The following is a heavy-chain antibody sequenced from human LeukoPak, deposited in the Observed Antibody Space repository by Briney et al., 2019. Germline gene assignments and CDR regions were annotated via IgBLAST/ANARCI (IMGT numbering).Heavy chain of an antibody. D-gene: IGHD4-23*01. J-gene: IGHJ4*02. CDR2: IYYSGSA. CDR1: GGSISNSSYY. CDR3: ARHWVVTPNY. Sequence: SETLSLTCIVSGGSISNSSYYWGWTRQPPGKGLGWIGSIYYSGSAYYNPSLKSRVTISEDTSKNQFSLKLTSVTAADTAVYYCARHWVVTPNYWSQGTLVTVSS. V-gene: IGHV4-39*01.